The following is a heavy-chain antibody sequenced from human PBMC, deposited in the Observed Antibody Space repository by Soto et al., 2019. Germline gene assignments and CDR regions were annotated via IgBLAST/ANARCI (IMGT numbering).Heavy chain of an antibody. CDR3: ARSHRPDCSSTSCYAFDI. CDR2: IGTAGDT. CDR1: GFTFSSYD. Sequence: GGSLRLSCAASGFTFSSYDMHWVRQATGKGLEWVSAIGTAGDTYYPGSVKGRFTISRENAKNSLYLQMISLRAGDTAVYYCARSHRPDCSSTSCYAFDIWGQGTMVTVSS. D-gene: IGHD2-2*01. J-gene: IGHJ3*02. V-gene: IGHV3-13*01.